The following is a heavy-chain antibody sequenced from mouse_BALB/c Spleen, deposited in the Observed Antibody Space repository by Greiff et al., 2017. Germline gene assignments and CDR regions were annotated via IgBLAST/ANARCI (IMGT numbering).Heavy chain of an antibody. V-gene: IGHV1-39*01. Sequence: VHVKQSGPELEKPGASVKISCKASGYSFTGYNMNWVKQSNGKSLEWIGNIDPYYGGTSYNQKFKGKATLTVDKSSSTAYMQLKSLTSEDSAVYYCARLIYGTGYFDYWGQGTTLTVSS. CDR1: GYSFTGYN. CDR2: IDPYYGGT. J-gene: IGHJ2*01. D-gene: IGHD2-1*01. CDR3: ARLIYGTGYFDY.